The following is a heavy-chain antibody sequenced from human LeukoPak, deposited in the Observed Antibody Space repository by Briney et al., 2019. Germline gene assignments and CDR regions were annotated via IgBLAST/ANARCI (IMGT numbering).Heavy chain of an antibody. D-gene: IGHD2-21*01. J-gene: IGHJ5*02. V-gene: IGHV3-33*01. CDR2: IWYDGSNK. Sequence: PGRSLRLSCAASGFTFSNYAMHWVRQAPGKGLEWVAVIWYDGSNKYYADSVKGRFTISRDNSKNTLYLQMNSLRVEDTAVYFCARVLFHNWFDPWGQGTLVTVSS. CDR1: GFTFSNYA. CDR3: ARVLFHNWFDP.